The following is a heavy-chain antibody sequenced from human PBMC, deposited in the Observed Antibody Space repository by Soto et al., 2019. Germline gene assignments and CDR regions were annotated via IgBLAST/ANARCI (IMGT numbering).Heavy chain of an antibody. CDR2: IYHSGST. V-gene: IGHV4-30-2*01. J-gene: IGHJ4*02. D-gene: IGHD1-26*01. Sequence: SETLSLTCAVSGGSISSGGYSWGWIRQPPGKALEWIGYIYHSGSTFYNPSLKSRVTISVDRSKNQFSLKLSSVTAADTAVYYCAGDVRTGSYRFDYWGQGTLVTVSS. CDR1: GGSISSGGYS. CDR3: AGDVRTGSYRFDY.